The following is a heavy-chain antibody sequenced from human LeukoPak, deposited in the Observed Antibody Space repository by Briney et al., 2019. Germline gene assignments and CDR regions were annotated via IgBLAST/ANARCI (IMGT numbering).Heavy chain of an antibody. CDR1: GYTFTSYD. Sequence: ASVKVSCKASGYTFTSYDINWVRQATGQGLEWMGWMNPNSGNTGYAQKFQGRVTITRNTSISTAYMELSGLRSEDTAVYYCARVGLSDFWSGYYDAFDIWGQGTMVTVSS. D-gene: IGHD3-3*01. CDR3: ARVGLSDFWSGYYDAFDI. J-gene: IGHJ3*02. CDR2: MNPNSGNT. V-gene: IGHV1-8*03.